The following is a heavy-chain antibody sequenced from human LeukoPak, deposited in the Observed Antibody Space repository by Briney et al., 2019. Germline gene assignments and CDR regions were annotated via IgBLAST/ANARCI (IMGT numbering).Heavy chain of an antibody. V-gene: IGHV3-21*01. D-gene: IGHD2-2*01. Sequence: GGSLRLSCAASGFTFSSYSMNWVRQAPGKGLEWVSSISSSSSYIYYADSVKGRFTISRDNAKNSLYLQMNSLRAEDTAVYYCARDRTSSRLGYFDLWGCGTLVTVSS. CDR1: GFTFSSYS. CDR3: ARDRTSSRLGYFDL. CDR2: ISSSSSYI. J-gene: IGHJ2*01.